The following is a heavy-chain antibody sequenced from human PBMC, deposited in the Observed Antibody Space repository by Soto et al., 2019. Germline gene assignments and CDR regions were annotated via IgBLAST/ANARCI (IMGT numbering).Heavy chain of an antibody. J-gene: IGHJ5*02. V-gene: IGHV1-18*04. D-gene: IGHD3-16*01. CDR3: ARWISWGYSEWFDP. CDR1: GYNFMRYG. Sequence: QVQLVQSGAEVKKPGASVKVSCKASGYNFMRYGFTWVRQAPGQGLEWMGWINVDNGETKYPQKIQGRVNMTTDTSTSTVYMELRSLTSDDTAVYYCARWISWGYSEWFDPWGHGTLVTVSS. CDR2: INVDNGET.